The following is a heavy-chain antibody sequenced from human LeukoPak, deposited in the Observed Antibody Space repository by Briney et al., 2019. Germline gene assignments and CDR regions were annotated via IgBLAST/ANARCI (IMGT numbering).Heavy chain of an antibody. CDR2: MNPNSGNT. D-gene: IGHD3-3*01. Sequence: GASVKVSCKASGYTFTSYDINWVRQATGQGLEWMGWMNPNSGNTGYAQKFQGRVTMTRNTSISTAYMELSSLRSEDTAVYYCARGSKRITIFGVVTLYYFDYWGQGTLVTVSS. J-gene: IGHJ4*02. CDR1: GYTFTSYD. CDR3: ARGSKRITIFGVVTLYYFDY. V-gene: IGHV1-8*01.